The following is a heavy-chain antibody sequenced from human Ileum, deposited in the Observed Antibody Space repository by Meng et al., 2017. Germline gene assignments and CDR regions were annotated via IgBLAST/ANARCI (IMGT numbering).Heavy chain of an antibody. D-gene: IGHD5-18*01. CDR1: GFSFSTHA. V-gene: IGHV3-23*01. J-gene: IGHJ4*02. CDR3: ARGYSYV. Sequence: GESLKISCAASGFSFSTHAMNWVRQSPGKGLEWVSGLSSSGGTTYYADFVKGRFTISRDNSKNMLYLQMSSLRAEDTAVYYCARGYSYVWGQGTLVTVSS. CDR2: LSSSGGTT.